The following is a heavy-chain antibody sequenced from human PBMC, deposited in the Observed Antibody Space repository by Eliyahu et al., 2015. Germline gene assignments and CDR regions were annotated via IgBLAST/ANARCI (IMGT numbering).Heavy chain of an antibody. CDR3: ARGDYYDNSGHWVFNFDP. D-gene: IGHD3-22*01. CDR1: GYTFISYT. J-gene: IGHJ5*02. V-gene: IGHV1-46*03. Sequence: QVQLVQSGAEVKKPGASVKVACKASGYTFISYTMHWVRQAPGQGPEWMGIINPSSGSTTYAQKFQGRVTMTRDTSTSTVYMELSSLRSDDTAVYYCARGDYYDNSGHWVFNFDPWGQGTLVTVSS. CDR2: INPSSGST.